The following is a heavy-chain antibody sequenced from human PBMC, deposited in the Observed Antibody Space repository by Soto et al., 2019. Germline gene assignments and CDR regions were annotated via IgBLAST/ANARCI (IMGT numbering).Heavy chain of an antibody. V-gene: IGHV4-34*01. CDR3: ARASSQYDFWSGYYRLDYYGMDV. D-gene: IGHD3-3*01. Sequence: SETVSLTCAVYGGSFSGYYWSWIRQPPGKGLEWIGEINHSGSTNYNPSLKSRVTISVATSKNQFSLKLRSVTAADTAVYYCARASSQYDFWSGYYRLDYYGMDVWGQGTTVTVSS. CDR1: GGSFSGYY. J-gene: IGHJ6*02. CDR2: INHSGST.